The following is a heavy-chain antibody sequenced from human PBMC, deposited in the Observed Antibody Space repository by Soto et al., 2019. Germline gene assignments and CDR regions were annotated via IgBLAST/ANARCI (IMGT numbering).Heavy chain of an antibody. J-gene: IGHJ4*02. CDR2: MNPNSGNT. Sequence: ASVKVSCKASGYTFTSYGINWVRQATGQGLEWMGWMNPNSGNTGYAQKFQGRFTISRDNAKNSLFLQMNSLRDEDTAVYYCARGYPPYFDHWGQGNLVTVSS. CDR3: ARGYPPYFDH. V-gene: IGHV1-8*01. CDR1: GYTFTSYG.